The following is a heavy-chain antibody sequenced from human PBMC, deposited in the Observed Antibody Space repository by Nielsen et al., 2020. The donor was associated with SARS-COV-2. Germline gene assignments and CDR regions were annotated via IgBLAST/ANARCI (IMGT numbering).Heavy chain of an antibody. D-gene: IGHD3-22*01. CDR2: ISYDGSNK. Sequence: GESLKISCAASGFTFSSYAMHWVRQAPGKGLEWVAVISYDGSNKYYADSVKGRFTISRDNSKNTLYLQMNSLRAEDTAVYYCARAMYYYDSSGYYDYWGQGTLVTVSS. CDR1: GFTFSSYA. V-gene: IGHV3-30*04. J-gene: IGHJ4*02. CDR3: ARAMYYYDSSGYYDY.